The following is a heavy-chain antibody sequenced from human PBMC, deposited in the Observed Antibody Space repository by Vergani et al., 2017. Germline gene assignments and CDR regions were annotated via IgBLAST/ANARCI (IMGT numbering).Heavy chain of an antibody. D-gene: IGHD1-26*01. Sequence: QLQLQESGPGLLKPSETLSLTCSVSGTSISGSSDYWGWIRQPPGKGLEWIGSIFYTGTSYYNPSLESRATNSVDTSKNQFSLKLKSVTAADTAVYYCARAFGREQQPLYYYYGMDVWGQGTTVTVSS. V-gene: IGHV4-39*01. CDR1: GTSISGSSDY. CDR2: IFYTGTS. CDR3: ARAFGREQQPLYYYYGMDV. J-gene: IGHJ6*02.